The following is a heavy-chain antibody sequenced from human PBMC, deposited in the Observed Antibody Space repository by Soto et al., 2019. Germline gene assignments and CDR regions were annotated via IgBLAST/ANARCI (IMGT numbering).Heavy chain of an antibody. J-gene: IGHJ5*02. CDR2: IYYTGST. CDR1: GGSISSGGYY. D-gene: IGHD5-12*01. CDR3: ATEGMATTHL. Sequence: TLSLTCTVSGGSISSGGYYWSWIRQHPGKGLEWLAYIYYTGSTSYNPSLKSRVTISVDTSKNQFSLKMSSVTAADKAVYYCATEGMATTHLWGQGTMVTVSS. V-gene: IGHV4-31*03.